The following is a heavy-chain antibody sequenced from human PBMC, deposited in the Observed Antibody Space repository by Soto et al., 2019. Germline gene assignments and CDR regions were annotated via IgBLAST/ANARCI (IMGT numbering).Heavy chain of an antibody. CDR3: ARGFAYCGGDCPPYGMDV. J-gene: IGHJ6*02. D-gene: IGHD2-21*02. Sequence: SETLSLTCAVYGGSFSPYYWSWVRQPPGKGLEWIGEINHSGSTNYNPSLKSRVTIPVDTSKNQFSLKFSSVTAADTAVYYCARGFAYCGGDCPPYGMDVWGPGTTVT. CDR2: INHSGST. CDR1: GGSFSPYY. V-gene: IGHV4-34*01.